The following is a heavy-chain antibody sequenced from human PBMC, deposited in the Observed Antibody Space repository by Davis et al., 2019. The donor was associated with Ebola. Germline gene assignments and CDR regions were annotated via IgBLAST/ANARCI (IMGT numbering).Heavy chain of an antibody. CDR3: TTLGYCSGGSCYSSFY. CDR2: IRSKANSYAT. Sequence: GESLKISCAASGFTFSSYWMHWVRQASGKGLEWVGRIRSKANSYATAYAASVKGRFTISRDDSKNTAYLQMNSLKTEDTAVYYCTTLGYCSGGSCYSSFYWGQGTLVTVSS. V-gene: IGHV3-73*01. CDR1: GFTFSSYW. D-gene: IGHD2-15*01. J-gene: IGHJ4*02.